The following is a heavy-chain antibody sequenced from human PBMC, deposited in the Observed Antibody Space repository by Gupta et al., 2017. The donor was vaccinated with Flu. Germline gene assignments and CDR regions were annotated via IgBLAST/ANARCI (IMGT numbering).Heavy chain of an antibody. V-gene: IGHV1-69*06. CDR1: SSHA. Sequence: SSHAFTWLRQAPGQGLEWVGGIIPLFPSTNYAQKFSGRVTITADISASTVFLELSNLGSEDAAIYYCARDQSILAGLQASDNWFDPWGQGTLVIVSS. CDR3: ARDQSILAGLQASDNWFDP. D-gene: IGHD6-6*01. J-gene: IGHJ5*02. CDR2: IIPLFPST.